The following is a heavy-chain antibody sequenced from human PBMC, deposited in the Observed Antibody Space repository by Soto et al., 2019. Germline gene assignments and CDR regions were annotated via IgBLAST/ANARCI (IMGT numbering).Heavy chain of an antibody. V-gene: IGHV4-59*01. CDR3: ASESLLRRDGYHYEFDY. D-gene: IGHD5-12*01. Sequence: PSETLSLTCTVSGGSISSYYWSWIRQPPGKGLEWIGYIYYSGSTNYNPSLKSRVTISVDTSKNQFSLKLSSVTAADTAVYYCASESLLRRDGYHYEFDYRGQVPMSTVSS. CDR1: GGSISSYY. J-gene: IGHJ4*02. CDR2: IYYSGST.